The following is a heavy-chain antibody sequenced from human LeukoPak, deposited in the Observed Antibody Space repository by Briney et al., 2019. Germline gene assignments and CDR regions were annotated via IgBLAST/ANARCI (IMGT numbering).Heavy chain of an antibody. CDR2: ISGGGGST. J-gene: IGHJ4*02. Sequence: PGGSLRLSCAGSGFTFARHALTWVRQAPGKGLEGVSTISGGGGSTHYADSVKGRFTISRDNSKDTVFLQMNNLRVEDTAIYYCAREGGSCTSNSCSDYFDYWGQGTLVTVSS. V-gene: IGHV3-23*01. CDR3: AREGGSCTSNSCSDYFDY. CDR1: GFTFARHA. D-gene: IGHD5-12*01.